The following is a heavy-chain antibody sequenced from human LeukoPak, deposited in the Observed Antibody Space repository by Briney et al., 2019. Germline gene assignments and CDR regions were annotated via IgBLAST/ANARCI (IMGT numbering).Heavy chain of an antibody. CDR3: AREAGPGYYYDSSGYSFDP. CDR1: GYAFTGYY. D-gene: IGHD3-22*01. Sequence: ASVKVSCKASGYAFTGYYMHWVRHAPGQGLEWMGCINPNSGGTNYAQKFQGWVTMTRDTSISTAYMELSRLRSDDTAVYYCAREAGPGYYYDSSGYSFDPWGQGTLVTVSS. J-gene: IGHJ5*02. V-gene: IGHV1-2*04. CDR2: INPNSGGT.